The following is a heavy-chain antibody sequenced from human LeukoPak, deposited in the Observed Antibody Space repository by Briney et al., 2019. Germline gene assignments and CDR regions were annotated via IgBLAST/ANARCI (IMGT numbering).Heavy chain of an antibody. V-gene: IGHV3-7*01. CDR3: ARDLSGVAGYTYGRGIDY. D-gene: IGHD5-18*01. CDR2: IKKDGGEK. Sequence: GGSLRLSCAASGFTFSSYWMSWVRQAPGKGLEWVANIKKDGGEKYYVDSVKGRFTISRDNAKTSLYLQMNSLRAEDTAVYYCARDLSGVAGYTYGRGIDYWGQGTLVTVSS. CDR1: GFTFSSYW. J-gene: IGHJ4*02.